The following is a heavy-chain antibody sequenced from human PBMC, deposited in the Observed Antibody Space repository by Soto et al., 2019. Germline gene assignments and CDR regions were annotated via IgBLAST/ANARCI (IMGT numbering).Heavy chain of an antibody. Sequence: SETLSLTCAVSGGSISSSNWWSWVRQPPGKGLEWIGEIYHSGSTNYNPSLKSRVTISVDKSKNQFSLKLSSVTAADTAVYYCARAGGGQWLVLRWFDPWGQGTLVTVSS. D-gene: IGHD6-19*01. J-gene: IGHJ5*02. CDR2: IYHSGST. CDR3: ARAGGGQWLVLRWFDP. V-gene: IGHV4-4*02. CDR1: GGSISSSNW.